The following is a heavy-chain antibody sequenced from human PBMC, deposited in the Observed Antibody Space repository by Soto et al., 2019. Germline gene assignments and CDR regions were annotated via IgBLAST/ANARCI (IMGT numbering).Heavy chain of an antibody. CDR2: IYDTGISGYTPST. Sequence: SETLSLTCTVSGGSITSSYWSWIRRPPGKGLEWIAYIYDTGISGYTPSTSYNPALKSRVTMSVDTSKSQFSLKLTSVTAADTALYYCARGEDAFFYYGLDVWGQGITVTVSS. CDR1: GGSITSSY. J-gene: IGHJ6*02. V-gene: IGHV4-59*01. CDR3: ARGEDAFFYYGLDV.